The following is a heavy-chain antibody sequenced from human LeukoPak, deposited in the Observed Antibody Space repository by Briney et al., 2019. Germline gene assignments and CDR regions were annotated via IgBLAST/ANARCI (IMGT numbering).Heavy chain of an antibody. Sequence: SETLSLTCAVYGGSFSGYYWSWIRQHPGKGLEWIGEINHSGSTNYNPSLKSRVTISVDTSKNQFSLKLSSVTAADTAVYYCARGSQSLGYCSGGSCRAKIFDYWGQGTLVTVSS. CDR3: ARGSQSLGYCSGGSCRAKIFDY. V-gene: IGHV4-34*01. D-gene: IGHD2-15*01. J-gene: IGHJ4*02. CDR1: GGSFSGYY. CDR2: INHSGST.